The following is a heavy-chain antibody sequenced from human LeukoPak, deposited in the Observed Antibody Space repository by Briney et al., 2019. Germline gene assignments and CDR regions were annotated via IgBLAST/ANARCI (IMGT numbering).Heavy chain of an antibody. CDR2: IGTAGDT. D-gene: IGHD6-13*01. CDR3: ARRGSSWLGYYYGMDV. Sequence: GGSLGLSCAASGFTFSSYDMHWVRQATGKGLEWVSAIGTAGDTYYPGSVKGRFTISRENAKNSLYLQMNSLRAGDTAVYYCARRGSSWLGYYYGMDVWGQGTTVTVSS. V-gene: IGHV3-13*01. J-gene: IGHJ6*02. CDR1: GFTFSSYD.